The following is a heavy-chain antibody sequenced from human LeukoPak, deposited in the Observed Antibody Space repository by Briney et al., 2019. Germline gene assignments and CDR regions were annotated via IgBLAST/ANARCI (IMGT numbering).Heavy chain of an antibody. V-gene: IGHV1-18*01. Sequence: ASVTVSCMASGYTFTSYAMNWVRQAPGQGLDWMGWTYNTYTHYAQTLRDRLTMTTDTATSTAYMELRSLRSDDTAVYYCARDPLDCSSTSCFRSGWFDRWGQGTLVTVSS. J-gene: IGHJ5*02. CDR3: ARDPLDCSSTSCFRSGWFDR. CDR1: GYTFTSYA. CDR2: TYNTYT. D-gene: IGHD2-2*01.